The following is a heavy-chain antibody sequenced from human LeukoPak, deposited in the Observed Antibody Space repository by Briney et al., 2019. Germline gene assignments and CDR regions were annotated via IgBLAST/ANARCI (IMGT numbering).Heavy chain of an antibody. V-gene: IGHV1-2*02. Sequence: ASVKVSCKASGYTFTGYYMHWVRQAPGEGLEWMGWINPNSGGTKYAEKFQGRVTMTRDTSISTAHMELSRLRSDDTAVYYCARDLSGVAGYTYGRGIDYWGQGTLVTVSS. CDR2: INPNSGGT. D-gene: IGHD5-18*01. CDR1: GYTFTGYY. J-gene: IGHJ4*02. CDR3: ARDLSGVAGYTYGRGIDY.